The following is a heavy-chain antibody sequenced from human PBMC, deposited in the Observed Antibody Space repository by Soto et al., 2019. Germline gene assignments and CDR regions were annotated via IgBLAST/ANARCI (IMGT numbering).Heavy chain of an antibody. Sequence: SETLSLTCTVSGGSISNAAYSWSWIRQPPGKGLEWIGYIYPSGMPFYNPSLRGRVTISIDRSNDQFSPNLQSVTAADTAVYYCARERGGYGLFDSWGQGTLVTVS. CDR2: IYPSGMP. D-gene: IGHD5-18*01. CDR3: ARERGGYGLFDS. CDR1: GGSISNAAYS. V-gene: IGHV4-30-2*01. J-gene: IGHJ4*02.